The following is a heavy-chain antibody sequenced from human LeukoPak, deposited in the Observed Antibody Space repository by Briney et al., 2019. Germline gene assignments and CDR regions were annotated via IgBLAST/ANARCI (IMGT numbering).Heavy chain of an antibody. V-gene: IGHV4-61*02. CDR1: GGSISSGSYY. CDR2: IYTSGST. Sequence: PSQTLSLTCTVSGGSISSGSYYWSWIRQPAGKGLEWIGRIYTSGSTNYNPSLKSRVTMSVDTSKNQFSLKLSSVTAADTAVYYCAREGLFGVVMIDYWGQGTLVTVSS. D-gene: IGHD3-3*01. J-gene: IGHJ4*02. CDR3: AREGLFGVVMIDY.